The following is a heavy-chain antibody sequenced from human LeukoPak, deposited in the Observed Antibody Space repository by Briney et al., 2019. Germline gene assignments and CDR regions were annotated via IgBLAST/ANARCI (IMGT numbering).Heavy chain of an antibody. V-gene: IGHV3-48*01. CDR3: AKALEVATIPDY. CDR1: GFNFSIYS. J-gene: IGHJ4*02. D-gene: IGHD5-12*01. CDR2: ITRSSTTI. Sequence: GGSLRLSCAASGFNFSIYSMNWVRQAPGKGLEWVSYITRSSTTIYYADSVKGRFTISRDNAKNSLYLQMNSLRAEDTAVYYCAKALEVATIPDYWGQGTLVTVSS.